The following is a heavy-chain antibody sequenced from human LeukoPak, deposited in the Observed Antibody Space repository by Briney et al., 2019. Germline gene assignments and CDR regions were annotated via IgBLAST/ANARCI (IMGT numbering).Heavy chain of an antibody. V-gene: IGHV4-59*01. Sequence: SETLSLTSIDSVGSISSASWSWIRQPPGKGLEWSGHIYYSGSTNYNPSLKRRVTISVDTSKNQFSLKLSSVTAADTAVYYCATSLAAAGSYYYYGMDVWGQGTTVTVS. CDR3: ATSLAAAGSYYYYGMDV. J-gene: IGHJ6*02. CDR1: VGSISSAS. D-gene: IGHD6-13*01. CDR2: IYYSGST.